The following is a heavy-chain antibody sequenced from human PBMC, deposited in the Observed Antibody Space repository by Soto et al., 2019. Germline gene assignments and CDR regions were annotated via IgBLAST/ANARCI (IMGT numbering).Heavy chain of an antibody. CDR3: ARGRPFVVVLAATRGRWFDP. CDR1: GGSFSGYY. D-gene: IGHD2-15*01. V-gene: IGHV4-34*01. Sequence: SETLSLTCAVYGGSFSGYYWSWIRQPPGKGLEWIGEINHSGSTNYNPSLKSRVTISVDTSKNQFSLKLSSVTAADTAVYYCARGRPFVVVLAATRGRWFDPWGQGTLVTVSS. J-gene: IGHJ5*02. CDR2: INHSGST.